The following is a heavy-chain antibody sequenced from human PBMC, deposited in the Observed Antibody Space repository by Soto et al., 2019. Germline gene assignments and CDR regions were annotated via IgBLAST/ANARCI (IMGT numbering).Heavy chain of an antibody. CDR2: IYHSGST. Sequence: QLQLQESGSGLVKPSQTLSLTCAVSGGSISSGGYSWSWIRQPPGKGLEWIGYIYHSGSTYYNPSLKSRVTISVDRSKNQFSLKLSSVTAADTAVYYCARVPSYYYDSSGWIMSYFDYWGQGTLVTVSS. CDR3: ARVPSYYYDSSGWIMSYFDY. J-gene: IGHJ4*02. CDR1: GGSISSGGYS. D-gene: IGHD3-22*01. V-gene: IGHV4-30-2*01.